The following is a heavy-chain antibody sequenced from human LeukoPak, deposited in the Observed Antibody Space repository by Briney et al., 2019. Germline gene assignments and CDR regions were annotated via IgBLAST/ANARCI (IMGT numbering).Heavy chain of an antibody. J-gene: IGHJ4*02. CDR2: IWYDGSKK. D-gene: IGHD4-23*01. Sequence: PGGSLRLSCAASGFTFSSSGMDWVRQAPGKGLEWVAVIWYDGSKKYYTDSVKGRFTISRDDSKNTLYLQMNSLRVEDTAVYYCARGRPHGNDYWGQGTLVTVSS. CDR3: ARGRPHGNDY. CDR1: GFTFSSSG. V-gene: IGHV3-33*08.